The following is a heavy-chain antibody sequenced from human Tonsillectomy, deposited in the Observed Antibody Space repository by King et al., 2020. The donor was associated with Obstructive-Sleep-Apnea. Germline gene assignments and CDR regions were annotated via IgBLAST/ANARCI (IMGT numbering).Heavy chain of an antibody. J-gene: IGHJ6*02. D-gene: IGHD6-25*01. Sequence: VQLVESGGGLVKPGGSLRLSCAASGFTFSSYSMNWVRQAPGKGLEWVSSISSSSSYIYYADSVKGRFTISRDNAKNSLYLPRNSLRAEDTAVYYCARDLAASNYYYYYGMDVWGQGTTVTVSS. V-gene: IGHV3-21*01. CDR2: ISSSSSYI. CDR1: GFTFSSYS. CDR3: ARDLAASNYYYYYGMDV.